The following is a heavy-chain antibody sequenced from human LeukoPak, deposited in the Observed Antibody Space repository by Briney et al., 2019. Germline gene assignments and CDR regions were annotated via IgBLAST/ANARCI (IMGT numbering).Heavy chain of an antibody. V-gene: IGHV3-23*01. Sequence: GGSLRLSCAASGFTISSYDMTWVRQAPGKGLEWVSVISGSDDNTYYSDSVKGRFTTSRDNSKNTLYLQMNSLRAEDTAVYYCAKDSYCRGGSCYSASYHYGLDVWGQGTTVTVSS. D-gene: IGHD2-15*01. J-gene: IGHJ6*02. CDR1: GFTISSYD. CDR3: AKDSYCRGGSCYSASYHYGLDV. CDR2: ISGSDDNT.